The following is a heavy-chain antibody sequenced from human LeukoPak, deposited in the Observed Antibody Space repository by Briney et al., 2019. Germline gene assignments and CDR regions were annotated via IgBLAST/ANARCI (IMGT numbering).Heavy chain of an antibody. CDR2: IYSGGST. Sequence: GGSLRLSCAASGFTVSSNYMSWVRQAPGKGLEWVSVIYSGGSTYYADSVKGRFTISRDNSKNTLYLQMNSLRAEDTAVYYCARDTDYYGSGPIDYWGQGTLVTVSP. J-gene: IGHJ4*02. D-gene: IGHD3-10*01. CDR3: ARDTDYYGSGPIDY. CDR1: GFTVSSNY. V-gene: IGHV3-53*01.